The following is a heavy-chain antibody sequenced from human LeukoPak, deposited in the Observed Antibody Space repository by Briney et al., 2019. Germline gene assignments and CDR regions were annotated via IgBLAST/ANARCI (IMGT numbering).Heavy chain of an antibody. D-gene: IGHD2-2*01. J-gene: IGHJ3*02. CDR1: GYTFTGYY. CDR2: INPNSGGT. V-gene: IGHV1-2*02. CDR3: ARNIVVVPVARGAFDI. Sequence: ASVKVSCKASGYTFTGYYMHWVRQAPGQGLEWMGWINPNSGGTNYAQKFQGRVTMTRDTSISTAYMELSRLRSDDTAVYYCARNIVVVPVARGAFDIWGQGTMVTVSS.